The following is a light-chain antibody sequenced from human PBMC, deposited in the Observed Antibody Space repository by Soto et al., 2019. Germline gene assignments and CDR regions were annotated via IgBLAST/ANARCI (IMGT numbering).Light chain of an antibody. CDR1: QTINSKF. CDR3: QHYVTSPYT. Sequence: EIVLTQSPGTLSLSPGERATLSCRASQTINSKFLAWYQQRPGQAPRLLIYGATNRPGGIPDRFSGSGSGTDFTLTISRLEPDDFAVYYCQHYVTSPYTFGQGTKLEIK. J-gene: IGKJ2*01. CDR2: GAT. V-gene: IGKV3-20*01.